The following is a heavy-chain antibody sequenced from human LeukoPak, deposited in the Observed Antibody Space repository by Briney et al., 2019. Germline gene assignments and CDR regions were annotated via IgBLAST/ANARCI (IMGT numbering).Heavy chain of an antibody. Sequence: ASVKVSCKASGYTFTGYYMHWVRQAPGQGLEWMGWINPNSGGTNYAQKFQGRITMTRDTSISTAYMELSRLRSDDTAVYYCAKAAAGSQHSYYYYYYLDVWGTGTTVTISS. CDR3: AKAAAGSQHSYYYYYYLDV. D-gene: IGHD6-13*01. J-gene: IGHJ6*03. CDR2: INPNSGGT. CDR1: GYTFTGYY. V-gene: IGHV1-2*02.